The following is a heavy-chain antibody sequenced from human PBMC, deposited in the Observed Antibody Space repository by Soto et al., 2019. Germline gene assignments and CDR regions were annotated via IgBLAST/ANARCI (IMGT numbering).Heavy chain of an antibody. J-gene: IGHJ3*02. D-gene: IGHD2-2*01. CDR3: EGYCTSTSCYLGDVGAFDI. CDR2: MYYSGSI. Sequence: PSETLSLTCTVSGGSISSHYWSWIRQPPGKGLEWIGFMYYSGSIYYNPSLRSRVTISVDTSQNQFSLTLNSVTAADTAVYYCEGYCTSTSCYLGDVGAFDIWGKGAMVTVSS. CDR1: GGSISSHY. V-gene: IGHV4-59*11.